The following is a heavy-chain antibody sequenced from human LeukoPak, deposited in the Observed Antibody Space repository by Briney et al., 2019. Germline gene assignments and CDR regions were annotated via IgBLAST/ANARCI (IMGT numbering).Heavy chain of an antibody. CDR1: GGSFSGYY. D-gene: IGHD3-9*01. V-gene: IGHV4-34*01. CDR3: ARGSLTIFL. CDR2: INQSGST. J-gene: IGHJ4*02. Sequence: KTSETLSLTCAVYGGSFSGYYWSWIRQPPGKGLEWIGEINQSGSTNYNPSLKSRVTISVDTSKNQFSLKLSSVTAADTAVYYCARGSLTIFLWGQGTLVTVSS.